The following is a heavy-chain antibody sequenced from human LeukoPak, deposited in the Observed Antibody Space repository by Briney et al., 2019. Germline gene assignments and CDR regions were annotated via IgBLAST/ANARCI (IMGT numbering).Heavy chain of an antibody. CDR3: AKVPRQHDNWFDP. CDR2: ICSSSTII. Sequence: GGSLRLSCAASGFTFSSHSMNWVRQAPGKGLEWVSYICSSSTIIHYADSVKGRFTISRDDAKNSLYLQMNSLRAEDTAVYYCAKVPRQHDNWFDPWGQGTLVTVSS. D-gene: IGHD6-13*01. CDR1: GFTFSSHS. J-gene: IGHJ5*02. V-gene: IGHV3-48*01.